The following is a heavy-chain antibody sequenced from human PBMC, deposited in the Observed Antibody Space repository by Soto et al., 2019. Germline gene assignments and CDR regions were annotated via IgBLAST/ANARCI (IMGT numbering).Heavy chain of an antibody. CDR2: INAGNGHT. D-gene: IGHD2-21*01. V-gene: IGHV1-3*01. CDR3: AREGTYSDCGGANESSHDLPEY. Sequence: VPLVQSGTEVTKPGASVKVSCQASGYTFTDFVVHWVRQAPGQRLEWMGSINAGNGHTEYSHNFLGIGSISRDTGASTAYMEVSSMRYEDTAVYYCAREGTYSDCGGANESSHDLPEYWGQGTLVTVSS. J-gene: IGHJ4*02. CDR1: GYTFTDFV.